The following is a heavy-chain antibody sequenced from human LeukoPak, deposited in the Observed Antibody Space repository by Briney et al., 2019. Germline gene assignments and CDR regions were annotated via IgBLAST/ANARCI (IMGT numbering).Heavy chain of an antibody. CDR1: GGSFSGYY. J-gene: IGHJ4*02. CDR2: INHSGST. Sequence: SETLSLTCAVYGGSFSGYYWSWIRQPPGKGLEWIGEINHSGSTNYNPSLKSRVTISVDRSKNQFSLKLSSVTAADTAVYYCARTGGPFDYWGQGTLVTVSS. D-gene: IGHD4-23*01. CDR3: ARTGGPFDY. V-gene: IGHV4-34*01.